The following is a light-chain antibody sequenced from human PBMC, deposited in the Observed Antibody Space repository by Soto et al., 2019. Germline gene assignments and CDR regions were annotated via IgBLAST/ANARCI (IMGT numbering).Light chain of an antibody. CDR2: DAF. Sequence: DIQLTQTPSTLSASLGDRVTITCRASQSLSGWLAWYQQTPGEAPKLLISDAFRLESGVTSRFRGSGSGTEFSLTIISLQPGDSATFYCQQYATYPWTFGRGTKL. V-gene: IGKV1-5*01. CDR3: QQYATYPWT. J-gene: IGKJ1*01. CDR1: QSLSGW.